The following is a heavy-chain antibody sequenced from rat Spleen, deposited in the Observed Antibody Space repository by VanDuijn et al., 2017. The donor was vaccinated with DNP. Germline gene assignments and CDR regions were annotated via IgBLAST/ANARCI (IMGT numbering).Heavy chain of an antibody. CDR2: IGSGGTT. CDR1: EFSLTDYS. J-gene: IGHJ4*01. D-gene: IGHD1-7*01. CDR3: TRESWGYVMDA. Sequence: EVQLKESGPGLVQPSQTLSLTCTVSEFSLTDYSIHWVRQPPGTGLEWMGVIGSGGTTAYNSALKSRLSISRDTSKSQVFLKMNSLQTEDTAIYYCTRESWGYVMDAWGQGASVTVSS. V-gene: IGHV2S63*01.